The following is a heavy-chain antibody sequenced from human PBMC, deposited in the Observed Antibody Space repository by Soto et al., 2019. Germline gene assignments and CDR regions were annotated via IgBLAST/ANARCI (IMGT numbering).Heavy chain of an antibody. D-gene: IGHD3-22*01. CDR2: ISYDGSNK. J-gene: IGHJ6*02. Sequence: GGSLRLSCAASGFTFSSYAMHWVRQAPGKKMEWVAVISYDGSNKYYADSVKGRFTISRDNSKNTLYLQMNSLRAEDTAVYYCARERRNVYYDSSGFYGMDVWGQGTTVTVSS. CDR3: ARERRNVYYDSSGFYGMDV. CDR1: GFTFSSYA. V-gene: IGHV3-30-3*01.